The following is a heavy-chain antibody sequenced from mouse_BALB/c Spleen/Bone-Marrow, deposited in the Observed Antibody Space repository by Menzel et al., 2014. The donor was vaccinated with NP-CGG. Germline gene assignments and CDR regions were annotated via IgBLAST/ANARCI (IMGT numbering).Heavy chain of an antibody. J-gene: IGHJ4*01. Sequence: EVMLVESGGGLVKPGGSLKLSCAASGFTFSDYYMYWVRQTPEKRLEWVATISDGGSYTYYPDSVKRRFTISRDNAKNNLYLQMSSLKSEDTAMYYCARDALYRYDGGYAMDYWGQGTSVAVSS. CDR1: GFTFSDYY. V-gene: IGHV5-4*02. D-gene: IGHD2-14*01. CDR2: ISDGGSYT. CDR3: ARDALYRYDGGYAMDY.